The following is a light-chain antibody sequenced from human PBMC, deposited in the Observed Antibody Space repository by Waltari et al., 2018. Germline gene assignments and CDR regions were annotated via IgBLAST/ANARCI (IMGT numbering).Light chain of an antibody. J-gene: IGLJ2*01. CDR3: SAYIDSSTLDL. Sequence: QSALTQPASVSGSPGQSITISCTGTSSDIGGYNYVSWYQQVPGKAPKLIIYDVSNRPAGVSILCSGCKSGNTASLTSSGLQADDEDNYYCSAYIDSSTLDLFGGGTSLTVL. CDR1: SSDIGGYNY. V-gene: IGLV2-14*03. CDR2: DVS.